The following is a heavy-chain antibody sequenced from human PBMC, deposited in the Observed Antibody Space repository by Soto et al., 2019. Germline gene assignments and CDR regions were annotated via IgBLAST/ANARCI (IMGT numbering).Heavy chain of an antibody. CDR3: AKAANYNNPPDYWSDP. CDR2: ISGAGGTS. CDR1: GFTFSSYA. V-gene: IGHV3-23*01. D-gene: IGHD4-4*01. Sequence: EVQLLESGGGLVQPGGSLRLSGAASGFTFSSYAMSWVRQAPGKGLEWVSAISGAGGTSYYTDSVKGRFTISRDNSKNTRYLQMNSLRAGDTAVYYCAKAANYNNPPDYWSDPWGQGTLVTVSS. J-gene: IGHJ5*02.